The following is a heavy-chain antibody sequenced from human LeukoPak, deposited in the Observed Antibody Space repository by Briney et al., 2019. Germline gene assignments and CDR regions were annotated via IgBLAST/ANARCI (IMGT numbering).Heavy chain of an antibody. V-gene: IGHV3-7*01. CDR2: IKQDGSEK. J-gene: IGHJ6*03. CDR3: ARDPPLRWYGGYYYYYYMDV. D-gene: IGHD4-23*01. Sequence: GGSLRLSCAASGFTFSSYWMSWVRQAPGKGLEWVANIKQDGSEKYYVDSVKGRFTISRDNAKNSLYLQMNSLRAEDTAVCYCARDPPLRWYGGYYYYYYMDVWGKGTTVTVSS. CDR1: GFTFSSYW.